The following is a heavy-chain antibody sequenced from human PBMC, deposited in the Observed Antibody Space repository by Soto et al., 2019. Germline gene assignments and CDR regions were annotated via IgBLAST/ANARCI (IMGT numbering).Heavy chain of an antibody. D-gene: IGHD6-19*01. J-gene: IGHJ6*02. CDR3: ARGGGGWYKDGMDV. CDR2: ISYDGSNK. Sequence: QVQLVESGGGVVQPGRSLRLSCAASGFTFSSYAMHWVRQAPGKGLEWVAVISYDGSNKYYADSVKGRFTISRDNSKNTLYLPMNSLRAEDTAVYYCARGGGGWYKDGMDVWGQGTTVTASS. CDR1: GFTFSSYA. V-gene: IGHV3-30-3*01.